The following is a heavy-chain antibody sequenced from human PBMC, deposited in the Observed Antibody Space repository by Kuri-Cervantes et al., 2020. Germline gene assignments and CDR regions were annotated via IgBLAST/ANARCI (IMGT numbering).Heavy chain of an antibody. CDR3: ARGPTPGITLIGHYYYYGMDA. V-gene: IGHV1-2*02. CDR1: GYTFTGYY. D-gene: IGHD3-16*01. J-gene: IGHJ6*02. Sequence: ASVKVSCKASGYTFTGYYIHWVRQAPGQGLEWMGWINPHSGGTNFAQKFQGRVTMTRDTSISTAYMELSRLRSDDTAVYYCARGPTPGITLIGHYYYYGMDAWGQGTTVTVSS. CDR2: INPHSGGT.